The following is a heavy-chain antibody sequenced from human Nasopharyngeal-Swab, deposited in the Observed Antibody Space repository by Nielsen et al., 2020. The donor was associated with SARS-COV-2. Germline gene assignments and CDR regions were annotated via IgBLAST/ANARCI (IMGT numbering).Heavy chain of an antibody. V-gene: IGHV1-69*13. CDR2: IIPIFGTA. Sequence: SVKVSCKASGGTFSSYAISWVRQAPAQGLEWMGGIIPIFGTANYAQKFQGRVTITADESTSTAYMELSSLRSEDTAVYYCARVGEHIHTVTTFYSYFDYWGQGTLVTVSS. D-gene: IGHD4-17*01. J-gene: IGHJ4*02. CDR3: ARVGEHIHTVTTFYSYFDY. CDR1: GGTFSSYA.